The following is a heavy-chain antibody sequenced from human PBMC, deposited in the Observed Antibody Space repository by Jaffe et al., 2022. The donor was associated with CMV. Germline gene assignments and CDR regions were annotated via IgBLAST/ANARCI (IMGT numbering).Heavy chain of an antibody. D-gene: IGHD6-13*01. CDR1: GFTFSSYE. Sequence: EVQLVESGGGLVQPGGSLRLSCAASGFTFSSYEMNWVRQAPGKGLEWVSYISSSGSTIYYADSVKGRFTISRDNAKNSLYLQMNSLRAEDTAVYYCARVGSSSWYARNYYYMDVWGKGTTVTVSS. CDR2: ISSSGSTI. V-gene: IGHV3-48*03. J-gene: IGHJ6*03. CDR3: ARVGSSSWYARNYYYMDV.